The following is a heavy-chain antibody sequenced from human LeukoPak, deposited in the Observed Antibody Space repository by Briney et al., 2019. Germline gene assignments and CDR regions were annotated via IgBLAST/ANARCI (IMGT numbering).Heavy chain of an antibody. CDR1: GFTVSSNY. Sequence: PGGSLRLSCAASGFTVSSNYMSWVRQAPGKGLEWVSIFYSGGSTYYADSVKGRFTISRDNSKNTLSLQMNSLRAEDTAVYYCAKEGKTRNWNYYQAKSVYWGQGTLVTVSS. CDR3: AKEGKTRNWNYYQAKSVY. V-gene: IGHV3-53*01. J-gene: IGHJ4*02. D-gene: IGHD1-7*01. CDR2: FYSGGST.